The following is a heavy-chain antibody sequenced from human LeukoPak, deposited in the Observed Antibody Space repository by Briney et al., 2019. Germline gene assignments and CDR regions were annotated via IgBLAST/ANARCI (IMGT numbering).Heavy chain of an antibody. J-gene: IGHJ5*02. CDR1: GFTFSSYV. D-gene: IGHD1-14*01. V-gene: IGHV3-30-3*01. CDR3: ARSGDTNRNWFDP. Sequence: GGSLRLSCAASGFTFSSYVMHWVRQPPGKGLEWVAVISYDGSNEHYVDSVKGRFTISRDNSKNTLYVQMNSLRAEDTAVYYCARSGDTNRNWFDPWGQGTLVTVPS. CDR2: ISYDGSNE.